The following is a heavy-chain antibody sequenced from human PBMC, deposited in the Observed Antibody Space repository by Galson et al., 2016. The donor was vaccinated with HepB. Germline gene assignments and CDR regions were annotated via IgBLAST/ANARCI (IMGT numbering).Heavy chain of an antibody. D-gene: IGHD3-16*01. V-gene: IGHV1-18*01. J-gene: IGHJ6*02. Sequence: SVKVSCKASGYNLHNYHISWVRQAPGQGLEWMGWISADNGDTKSAQKFQGRVIMTADTYTATAYVELGGLGADDTAVYYCAKSARLRLLGVWGQGTAVTVSS. CDR2: ISADNGDT. CDR1: GYNLHNYH. CDR3: AKSARLRLLGV.